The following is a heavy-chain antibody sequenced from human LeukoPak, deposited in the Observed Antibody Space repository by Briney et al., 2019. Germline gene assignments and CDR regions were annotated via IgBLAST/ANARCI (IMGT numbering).Heavy chain of an antibody. D-gene: IGHD6-13*01. CDR3: ARAVAAADSY. Sequence: GGSLRLSCTASGFTIITYWMSWVRQAPGKGPEWVANINQDGSKKYYVDSVKGRFTISRDNVKNSVYLQMNSLRAEDTAVYSCARAVAAADSYWGRGTLVTVSS. J-gene: IGHJ4*02. CDR2: INQDGSKK. CDR1: GFTIITYW. V-gene: IGHV3-7*04.